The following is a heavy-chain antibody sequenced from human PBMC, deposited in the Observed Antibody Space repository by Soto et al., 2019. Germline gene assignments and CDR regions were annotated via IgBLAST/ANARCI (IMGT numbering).Heavy chain of an antibody. CDR3: ARAPAIISRRSWFDP. V-gene: IGHV4-59*01. Sequence: SETLSLTCTVSGGSISSYYWSWIRQPPGKGLEWIGYIYYSGSTNYNPSLKSRVTISVDTSKNQFSLKLSSVTAADTAVYYCARAPAIISRRSWFDPWGQGTLVTVSS. J-gene: IGHJ5*02. CDR2: IYYSGST. D-gene: IGHD3-10*01. CDR1: GGSISSYY.